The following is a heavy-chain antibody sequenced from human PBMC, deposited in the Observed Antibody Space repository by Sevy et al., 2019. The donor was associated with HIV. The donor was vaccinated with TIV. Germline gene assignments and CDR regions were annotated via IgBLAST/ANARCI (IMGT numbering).Heavy chain of an antibody. J-gene: IGHJ5*02. V-gene: IGHV2-5*02. Sequence: SGPTLVNPTQTLTLTCTFSGFSLSATGVGVGWIRQPPGKAMEWLAVIYWDDDERYSPSLRNRITITKDTSKNQEVLTLTNMDPIDTGTYYCAHTAAARPNWFDPWGHGTLVTVSS. CDR3: AHTAAARPNWFDP. D-gene: IGHD6-6*01. CDR2: IYWDDDE. CDR1: GFSLSATGVG.